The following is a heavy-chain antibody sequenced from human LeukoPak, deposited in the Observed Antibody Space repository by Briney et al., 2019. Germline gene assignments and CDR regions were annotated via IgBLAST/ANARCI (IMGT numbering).Heavy chain of an antibody. Sequence: GGSLRLSCAASGFTFSSYGMHWVRQAPGKGLEWVAFIRYDGSNKYYADSVKGRFTISRDNSKNTLYLQMNSLRAEDTAVYYCAKLEYYYGSGRSSFDYWGQGTLVTVSS. D-gene: IGHD3-10*01. CDR1: GFTFSSYG. CDR2: IRYDGSNK. CDR3: AKLEYYYGSGRSSFDY. V-gene: IGHV3-30*02. J-gene: IGHJ4*02.